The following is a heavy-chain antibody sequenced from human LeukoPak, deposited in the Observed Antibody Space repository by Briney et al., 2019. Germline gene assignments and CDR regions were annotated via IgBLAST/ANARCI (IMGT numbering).Heavy chain of an antibody. D-gene: IGHD3-22*01. CDR2: IYHSGST. CDR1: GYSISSGYY. J-gene: IGHJ2*01. V-gene: IGHV4-38-2*01. Sequence: SETLSLTCAVSGYSISSGYYWGWVRQPPGKGLEWIGSIYHSGSTYYNPSLKSRVTITVDTSKNQFSLKLSSVTAADTAVYYCARGYDSSGYYYGINWYFDPWGRGTLVTVSS. CDR3: ARGYDSSGYYYGINWYFDP.